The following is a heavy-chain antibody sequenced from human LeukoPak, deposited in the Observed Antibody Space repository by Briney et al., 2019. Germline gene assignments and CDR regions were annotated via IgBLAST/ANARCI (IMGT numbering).Heavy chain of an antibody. CDR2: IYYSGST. CDR1: GGSISSSSYY. CDR3: ARPHLSNYYDSSGYYSYFDY. V-gene: IGHV4-39*01. Sequence: SETLSLTCTVSGGSISSSSYYWGWIRQPPGKGLEWIGSIYYSGSTYYNPSLKSRVTISVDTSKNQFSLKLSSVTAADTAVYYCARPHLSNYYDSSGYYSYFDYWGQGTLVTVSS. D-gene: IGHD3-22*01. J-gene: IGHJ4*02.